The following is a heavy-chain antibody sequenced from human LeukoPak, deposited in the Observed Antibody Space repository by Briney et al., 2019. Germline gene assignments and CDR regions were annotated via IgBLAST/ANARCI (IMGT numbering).Heavy chain of an antibody. CDR3: ARHEATVTNFDY. CDR1: GGSISSYY. Sequence: PSETLSLTCTVSGGSISSYYWSWIRQPPGKGLEWIGYIYYSGSTNYNPSLKGRVTISVDTSKNQFSLKLSSVTAADTAVYYCARHEATVTNFDYWGQGTLVTVSS. CDR2: IYYSGST. J-gene: IGHJ4*02. D-gene: IGHD4-17*01. V-gene: IGHV4-59*08.